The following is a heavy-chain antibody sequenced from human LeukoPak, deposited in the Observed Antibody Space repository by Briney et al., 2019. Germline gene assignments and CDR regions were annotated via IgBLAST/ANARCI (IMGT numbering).Heavy chain of an antibody. D-gene: IGHD6-13*01. CDR2: IIPIFGTA. J-gene: IGHJ4*02. CDR1: GGTFSSYA. Sequence: SVKVSCKASGGTFSSYAISWARQAPGQGLEWMGGIIPIFGTANYAQKFQGRVTITADESTSTAYMELSSLRSEDTAVYYCARFSIAAARFDYWGQGTLVTVSS. CDR3: ARFSIAAARFDY. V-gene: IGHV1-69*13.